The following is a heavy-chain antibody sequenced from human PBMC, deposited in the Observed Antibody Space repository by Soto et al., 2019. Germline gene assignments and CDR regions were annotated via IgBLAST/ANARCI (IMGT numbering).Heavy chain of an antibody. J-gene: IGHJ5*02. CDR1: GFTFSSYS. D-gene: IGHD4-17*01. V-gene: IGHV3-21*01. CDR2: ISSSSSYI. Sequence: GESLKISCAASGFTFSSYSMNWVRQAPGKGLECVSSISSSSSYIYYADSVKGRFTISRDNSKNTLYLQMNSLRAEDTAVYYCARDYYGDYDPNWFDPWGQGTLVTVSS. CDR3: ARDYYGDYDPNWFDP.